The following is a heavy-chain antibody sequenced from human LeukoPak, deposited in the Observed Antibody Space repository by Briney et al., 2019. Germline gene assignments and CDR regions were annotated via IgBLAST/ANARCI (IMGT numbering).Heavy chain of an antibody. CDR2: IYYSGST. CDR3: ARLFASLSPRIDY. D-gene: IGHD2-21*01. V-gene: IGHV4-30-4*02. J-gene: IGHJ4*02. CDR1: GGSISSGDYY. Sequence: SDTLSLTCTVSGGSISSGDYYWSWIRQPPGKGLEWIGYIYYSGSTYYNPSLKSRVTISVDTSKNQFSLKLSSVTAADTAVYYCARLFASLSPRIDYWGQGTLVTVSS.